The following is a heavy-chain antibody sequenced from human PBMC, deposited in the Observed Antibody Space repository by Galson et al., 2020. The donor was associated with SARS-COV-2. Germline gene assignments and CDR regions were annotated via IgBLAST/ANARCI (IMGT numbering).Heavy chain of an antibody. CDR1: GLTSSSYW. V-gene: IGHV3-7*01. J-gene: IGHJ4*02. D-gene: IGHD6-19*01. Sequence: GGSLRLSCAASGLTSSSYWMSWVRQAPGKGLEWVANIKQDGSEKYYVDSVKGRFTISRDNAKNSLYLQMKSLRAEDTAVYYCARERKPVDRGIAVARTLGEWGQGTLVTVSS. CDR2: IKQDGSEK. CDR3: ARERKPVDRGIAVARTLGE.